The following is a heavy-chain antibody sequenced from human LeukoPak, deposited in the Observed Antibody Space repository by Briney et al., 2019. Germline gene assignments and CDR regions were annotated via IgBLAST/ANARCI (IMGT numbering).Heavy chain of an antibody. J-gene: IGHJ6*02. Sequence: QAGGSLRLSCAASGFTVSSNYMSWVRQAPGKGLEWVSVIYSGGSTYYADSVKGRFTISRDNSKNTLYLQMNSLRAEDTAVYYCARDPIAAAGYYYYYGMDVWGQGTTATVSS. V-gene: IGHV3-66*01. CDR2: IYSGGST. CDR1: GFTVSSNY. D-gene: IGHD6-13*01. CDR3: ARDPIAAAGYYYYYGMDV.